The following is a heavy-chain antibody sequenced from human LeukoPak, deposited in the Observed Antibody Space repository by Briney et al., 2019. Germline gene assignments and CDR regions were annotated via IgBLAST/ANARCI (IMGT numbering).Heavy chain of an antibody. CDR1: GSSISSYH. CDR2: IYYSGST. CDR3: ARDYDSGWFDP. D-gene: IGHD3-3*01. J-gene: IGHJ5*02. Sequence: SETLSLTCTVSGSSISSYHWSWIQQPPGKGLEWIGNIYYSGSTNYNPSLKSRVTVLVDTSKNQFSLKLSSVTAADTAVYYCARDYDSGWFDPWGQGTLVTVSS. V-gene: IGHV4-59*01.